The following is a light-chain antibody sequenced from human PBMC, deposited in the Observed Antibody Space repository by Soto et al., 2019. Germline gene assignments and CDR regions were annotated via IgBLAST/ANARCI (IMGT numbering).Light chain of an antibody. J-gene: IGKJ1*01. CDR2: DAF. CDR1: QTISDW. CDR3: QHYNSYSEA. V-gene: IGKV1-5*01. Sequence: DIQMTQSPSTLSASVGDRVTITCRASQTISDWLAWYQQKPGKAPKLLIYDAFNLESGVPSRFSGSGSGTEFTLTISSLQPDDFATYYCQHYNSYSEAFGQGTKVDIK.